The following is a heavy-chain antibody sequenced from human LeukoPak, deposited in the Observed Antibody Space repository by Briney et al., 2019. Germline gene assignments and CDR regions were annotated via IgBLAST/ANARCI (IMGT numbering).Heavy chain of an antibody. CDR1: GYSFTSYW. D-gene: IGHD2-2*01. Sequence: ASVKVSCKGSGYSFTSYWIGWVRQMPGKGLEWMGIIYPGDSDTRYSPSFQGQVTVSADKSISTAYLQWSSLKASDTAMYYCARRDCSSTSCQGFDPWAREPWSPSPQ. V-gene: IGHV5-51*01. J-gene: IGHJ5*02. CDR3: ARRDCSSTSCQGFDP. CDR2: IYPGDSDT.